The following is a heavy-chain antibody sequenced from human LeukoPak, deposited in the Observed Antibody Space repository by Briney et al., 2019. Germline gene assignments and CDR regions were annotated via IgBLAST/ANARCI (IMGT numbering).Heavy chain of an antibody. D-gene: IGHD3-22*01. CDR3: ARDLPYYYDSSGYSSPQAFVI. CDR1: GGSISSGDYY. Sequence: SETLSLTCTVSGGSISSGDYYWSWIRQPPGRGLEWIGYIYYSGSTYYNPSLKSRVTISVDTSKNQFSLKLSSVTAADTAVYFCARDLPYYYDSSGYSSPQAFVIWGQGTMVTVSS. J-gene: IGHJ3*02. V-gene: IGHV4-30-4*01. CDR2: IYYSGST.